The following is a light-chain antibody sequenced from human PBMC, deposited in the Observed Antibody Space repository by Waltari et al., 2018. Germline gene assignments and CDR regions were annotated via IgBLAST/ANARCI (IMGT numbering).Light chain of an antibody. CDR2: KAS. CDR1: QSISSW. J-gene: IGKJ2*03. V-gene: IGKV1-12*01. CDR3: LQYSSSPPYS. Sequence: DIQMTQSPSSLSASVGDTVTITCRASQSISSWLAWYQQKPGKAPKLLIYKASSLQSGVPSRFSGSGSGTHFTLTISSLQPEDFATYYCLQYSSSPPYSFGQGTKVEIK.